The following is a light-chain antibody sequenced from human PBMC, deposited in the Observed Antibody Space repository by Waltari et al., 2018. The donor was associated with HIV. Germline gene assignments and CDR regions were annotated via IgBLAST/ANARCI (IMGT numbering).Light chain of an antibody. CDR1: SSNIGKSY. CDR2: DND. Sequence: QSVLTQPPSVSAAPGQKVTISCSGSSSNIGKSYVSWYQQVPETAPRLLIYDNDKGPSGMPDLFSASKSGTSATLGITGLQTGDEADYYCGTWDSSLSAMVFGGGTKLTVL. V-gene: IGLV1-51*01. J-gene: IGLJ2*01. CDR3: GTWDSSLSAMV.